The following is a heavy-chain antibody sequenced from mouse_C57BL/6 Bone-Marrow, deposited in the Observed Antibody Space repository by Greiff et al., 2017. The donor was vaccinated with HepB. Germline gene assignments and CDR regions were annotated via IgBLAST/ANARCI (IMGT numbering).Heavy chain of an antibody. V-gene: IGHV1-69*01. D-gene: IGHD1-1*01. CDR2: IDPSDSYT. CDR3: ARLCYYGSRWFAY. J-gene: IGHJ3*01. CDR1: GYTFTSYW. Sequence: VQLQQPGAELVMPGASVKLSCKASGYTFTSYWMHWVKQRPGQGLEWIGEIDPSDSYTNYNQKFKGKSTLTVDKSSSTAYMQLSSLTSEDSAVYYCARLCYYGSRWFAYWGQGTLVTVSA.